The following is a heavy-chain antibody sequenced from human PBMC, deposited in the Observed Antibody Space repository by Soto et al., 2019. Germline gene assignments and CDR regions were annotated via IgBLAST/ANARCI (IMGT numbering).Heavy chain of an antibody. CDR3: ARDNEAMTDAFDI. V-gene: IGHV3-21*01. D-gene: IGHD1-1*01. Sequence: GGSLRLSCAASGFTFSSYTMNWVRQAPGKGLEWVSFISSGSSYIYYADSVKGRFTISRDNAKNSLYLQLNSLGAEDTAVYYCARDNEAMTDAFDIWGQGTMVTVSS. CDR2: ISSGSSYI. CDR1: GFTFSSYT. J-gene: IGHJ3*02.